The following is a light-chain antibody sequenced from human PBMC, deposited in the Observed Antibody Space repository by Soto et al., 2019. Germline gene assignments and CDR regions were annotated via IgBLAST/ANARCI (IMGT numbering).Light chain of an antibody. CDR1: DSNIGSNT. Sequence: HSVLTQPPSASGTPGQRVTISCSGSDSNIGSNTVNWYQQVPGTAPKLLIYSNSQRPSGVPDRFSGSKSGTSASLAISGLQSEDEGDYYCAAWDDSLNGRAVFGGGTKVTVL. CDR2: SNS. V-gene: IGLV1-44*01. CDR3: AAWDDSLNGRAV. J-gene: IGLJ3*02.